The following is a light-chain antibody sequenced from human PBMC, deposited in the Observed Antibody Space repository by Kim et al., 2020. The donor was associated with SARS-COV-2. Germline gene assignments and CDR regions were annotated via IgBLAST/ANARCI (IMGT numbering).Light chain of an antibody. Sequence: LSPGERATLSCRASQSVSNNYLAWYQQKPGQAPRLLIYATSNRATGIPDRFSGSASGTAFTLTISRLEPEDFAVYYCQQYGSSPYTFGQGTKLEI. CDR1: QSVSNNY. CDR3: QQYGSSPYT. J-gene: IGKJ2*01. CDR2: ATS. V-gene: IGKV3-20*01.